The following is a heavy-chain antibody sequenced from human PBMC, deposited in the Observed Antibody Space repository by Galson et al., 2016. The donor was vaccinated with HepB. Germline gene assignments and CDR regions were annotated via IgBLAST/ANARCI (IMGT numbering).Heavy chain of an antibody. CDR1: GFTFGTYA. V-gene: IGHV3-23*01. J-gene: IGHJ4*02. CDR2: ISGSGGST. CDR3: AKGYGVFDY. D-gene: IGHD4-17*01. Sequence: SLRLSCAASGFTFGTYAVSWVRQAPGKGLEWVSAISGSGGSTYYADSVKGRFTISRDNSKNTVYLQINSLRAEDTAVHYCAKGYGVFDYWGQGTLVTVSS.